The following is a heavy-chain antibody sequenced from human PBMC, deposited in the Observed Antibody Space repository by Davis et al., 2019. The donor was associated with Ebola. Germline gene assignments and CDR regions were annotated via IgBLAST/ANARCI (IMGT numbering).Heavy chain of an antibody. J-gene: IGHJ3*01. CDR1: GFTFSSYW. CDR2: IKSKTDGGTT. D-gene: IGHD5-18*01. V-gene: IGHV3-15*01. CDR3: ARDRQPYS. Sequence: GESLKISCAASGFTFSSYWMSWVRQAPGKGLEWVGRIKSKTDGGTTDYAAPVKGRFTISRDDSKNTLYLQMNSLKTEDTAVYYCARDRQPYSWGQGTMVTVSS.